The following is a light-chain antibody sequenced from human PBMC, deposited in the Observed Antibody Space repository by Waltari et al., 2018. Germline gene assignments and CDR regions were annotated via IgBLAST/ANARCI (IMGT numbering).Light chain of an antibody. CDR3: AAWDDRVRGRV. CDR2: SDN. Sequence: QSVLTQPHSASGPPGPRVTIYCSGSTSNIGANLVYWYQQLPGTAPNLLIYSDNQRPSGVPDRFSDSKSGTSASLAISGLRSEDEADYYCAAWDDRVRGRVFGGGTKLTVL. J-gene: IGLJ3*02. V-gene: IGLV1-47*02. CDR1: TSNIGANL.